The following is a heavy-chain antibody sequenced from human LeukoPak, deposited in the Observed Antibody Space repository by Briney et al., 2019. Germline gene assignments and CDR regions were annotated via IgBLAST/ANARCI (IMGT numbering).Heavy chain of an antibody. J-gene: IGHJ4*02. CDR3: AKEDYSSSWYALDY. D-gene: IGHD6-13*01. CDR2: ISGDGGSI. V-gene: IGHV3-43*02. Sequence: GGSLRLSCAASGFTFDDYAIYWVRQGPEKGLEWVSLISGDGGSIYYADSVKGRFTISRDSSKNSLYLQMNSLRTEDTALYYCAKEDYSSSWYALDYWGQGTLVTVSS. CDR1: GFTFDDYA.